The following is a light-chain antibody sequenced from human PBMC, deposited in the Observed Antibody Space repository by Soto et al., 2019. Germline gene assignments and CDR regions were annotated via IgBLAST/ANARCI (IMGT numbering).Light chain of an antibody. CDR1: QSVSSSY. CDR3: QQYGSSRT. CDR2: GAS. V-gene: IGKV3-20*01. Sequence: EIVLTQSPGTLSLSPGERATLSCRASQSVSSSYLAWYQQKPGQAPRLLIYGASSRATGIPDRFSGSGSGTDFTLTISRLEPEDFAVYYCQQYGSSRTFGQCTKVEIK. J-gene: IGKJ1*01.